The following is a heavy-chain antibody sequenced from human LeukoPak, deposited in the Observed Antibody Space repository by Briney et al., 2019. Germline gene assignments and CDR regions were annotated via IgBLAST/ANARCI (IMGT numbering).Heavy chain of an antibody. Sequence: GGSLRLSCAASGFTFSSYAMHWVRQAPGKGLEWAAIISYDGSNKYYADSVKGRFTISRDNSKNTLYLQMNSLRAEDTAVYYCARVLYSSGWYPPFDYWGQGTLVTVSS. J-gene: IGHJ4*02. V-gene: IGHV3-30*04. CDR2: ISYDGSNK. CDR3: ARVLYSSGWYPPFDY. CDR1: GFTFSSYA. D-gene: IGHD6-19*01.